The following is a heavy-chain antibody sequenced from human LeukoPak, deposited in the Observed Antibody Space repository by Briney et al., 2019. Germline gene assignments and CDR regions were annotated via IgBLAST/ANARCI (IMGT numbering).Heavy chain of an antibody. Sequence: ASVKVSCMASGDTFTGYYMHWVRQAPGQGLEWMGWINPNSGGTNYAQKFQCRVTMTRDTSISTAYMELSMLRSDDTAVYYWARDHGGYYSSSWVFDYWGQGTLVTVSS. D-gene: IGHD6-13*01. CDR3: ARDHGGYYSSSWVFDY. V-gene: IGHV1-2*02. CDR1: GDTFTGYY. CDR2: INPNSGGT. J-gene: IGHJ4*02.